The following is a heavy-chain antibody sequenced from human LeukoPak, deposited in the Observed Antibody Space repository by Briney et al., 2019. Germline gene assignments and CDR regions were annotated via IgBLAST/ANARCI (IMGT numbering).Heavy chain of an antibody. Sequence: GGSLRLSCAASGFTFSSYWMSWVRQAPGKGLEWVANIKQDGSEKYYVDSVKGRFTISRDNAKNSLYLQMNSLRAEDTAVYYCAKERGGFGELQPFDYWGQGTLVTVSS. J-gene: IGHJ4*02. CDR3: AKERGGFGELQPFDY. D-gene: IGHD3-10*01. CDR2: IKQDGSEK. CDR1: GFTFSSYW. V-gene: IGHV3-7*01.